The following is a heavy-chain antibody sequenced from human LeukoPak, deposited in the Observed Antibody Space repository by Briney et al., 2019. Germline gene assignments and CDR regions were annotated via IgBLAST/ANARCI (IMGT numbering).Heavy chain of an antibody. Sequence: ASVKLSCTASGFTFTSYPMHWVRQAPGQGLEWVGIINPSDGSTSYAHNLQGRFTITRDNPTSTVYMELSSERSEDTSVYYCARSELQFDFFDYWGQGTLVTVSS. CDR1: GFTFTSYP. J-gene: IGHJ4*02. D-gene: IGHD5-24*01. V-gene: IGHV1-46*04. CDR2: INPSDGST. CDR3: ARSELQFDFFDY.